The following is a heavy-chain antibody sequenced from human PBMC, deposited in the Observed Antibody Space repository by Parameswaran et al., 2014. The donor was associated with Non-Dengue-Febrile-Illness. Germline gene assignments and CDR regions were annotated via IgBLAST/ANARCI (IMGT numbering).Heavy chain of an antibody. CDR2: ISSSGSTI. V-gene: IGHV3-48*03. Sequence: GGSLRLSCAASGFTFSSYEMNWVRQAPGKGLEWVSYISSSGSTIYYADSVKGRFTISRDNAKNSLYLQMNSLRAEDTAVYYCARDWRSTSYYYGMDVWGQGTTVTVSS. CDR1: GFTFSSYE. CDR3: ARDWRSTSYYYGMDV. J-gene: IGHJ6*02. D-gene: IGHD2-2*01.